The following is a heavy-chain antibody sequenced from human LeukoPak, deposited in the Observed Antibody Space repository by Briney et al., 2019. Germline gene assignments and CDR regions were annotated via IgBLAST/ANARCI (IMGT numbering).Heavy chain of an antibody. V-gene: IGHV4-34*01. J-gene: IGHJ5*02. CDR1: GGSFSGYY. D-gene: IGHD3-10*01. CDR3: ARGRSNYYGSGSYYRLPWFDP. Sequence: SETLSLTCAVYGGSFSGYYWSWIRQPPGKGLEWIGEINHSGSTNYNPSLKSRVTISVDTSKNQVSLKLSSVTAADTAVYYCARGRSNYYGSGSYYRLPWFDPWGQGTLVTVSS. CDR2: INHSGST.